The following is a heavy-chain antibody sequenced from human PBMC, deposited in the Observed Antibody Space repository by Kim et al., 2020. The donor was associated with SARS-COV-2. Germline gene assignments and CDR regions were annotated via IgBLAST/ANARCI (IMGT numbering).Heavy chain of an antibody. V-gene: IGHV1-24*01. CDR1: GYTLTELS. J-gene: IGHJ6*02. CDR3: ATATGQHCSSTSCQTYYYYSGRDV. D-gene: IGHD2-2*01. CDR2: FDPEDGET. Sequence: ASVKVSCKVSGYTLTELSMHWVRQAPGKGLEWMGGFDPEDGETIYAQKFQGRVTMTEDTSTDTAYMELSSLRSEDTAVYYCATATGQHCSSTSCQTYYYYSGRDVWGQGTTVTVSS.